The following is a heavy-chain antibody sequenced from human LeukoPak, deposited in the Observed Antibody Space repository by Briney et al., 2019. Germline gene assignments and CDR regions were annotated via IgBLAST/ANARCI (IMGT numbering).Heavy chain of an antibody. CDR3: AKGGWPYYFDY. CDR2: ISGTGGST. D-gene: IGHD6-19*01. J-gene: IGHJ4*02. Sequence: GGSLRLSCAASGFTFSSYAMSWVRQAPGKGLEWVSTISGTGGSTYYTDSVKGRFTISRDNSKNTLCLQMNSLRAEDTAVYYCAKGGWPYYFDYWGQGTLVTVSS. V-gene: IGHV3-23*01. CDR1: GFTFSSYA.